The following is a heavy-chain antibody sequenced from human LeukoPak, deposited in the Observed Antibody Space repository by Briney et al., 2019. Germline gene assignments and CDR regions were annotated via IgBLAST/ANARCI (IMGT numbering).Heavy chain of an antibody. D-gene: IGHD3-10*01. CDR1: GYTFTGYY. Sequence: ALVKVSCKASGYTFTGYYIHWVRQAPGQGLEWMGWINPDNGVTYYAQNFQGRVTMTRDTSISTVYMELSSLRSDDTADDTAVYYCARARVRGIIMTSVDYWGQGTLVTVSS. J-gene: IGHJ4*02. CDR2: INPDNGVT. V-gene: IGHV1-2*02. CDR3: VYYCARARVRGIIMTSVDY.